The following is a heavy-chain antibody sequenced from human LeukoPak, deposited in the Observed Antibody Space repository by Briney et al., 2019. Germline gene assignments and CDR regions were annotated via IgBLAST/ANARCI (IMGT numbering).Heavy chain of an antibody. CDR3: ARDPPTFNYDSSGYLDY. D-gene: IGHD3-22*01. Sequence: GGSLRLSCAASVFTFSNYAMHWVRQAPGKGLEWVALIGFDGSYEYYADSVKGRFTISRDNAKNSPYLQMNSLRAEDTAVYYCARDPPTFNYDSSGYLDYWGQGTLVTVSS. CDR2: IGFDGSYE. V-gene: IGHV3-30-3*01. CDR1: VFTFSNYA. J-gene: IGHJ4*02.